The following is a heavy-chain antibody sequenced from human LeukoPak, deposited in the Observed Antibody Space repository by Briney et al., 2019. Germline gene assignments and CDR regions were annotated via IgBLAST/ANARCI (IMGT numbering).Heavy chain of an antibody. J-gene: IGHJ4*02. CDR3: ARMKVIKGASLDY. D-gene: IGHD2/OR15-2a*01. CDR1: GFSFSKYA. V-gene: IGHV3-30-3*01. CDR2: ISFDETKK. Sequence: GGPLRLSCAASGFSFSKYAMHCVRQAPGKGLEWVAVISFDETKKYYADSVKGRFTISRDNSNNTLFLQMNSLKTEDTAVYFCARMKVIKGASLDYWGQGSLVTVS.